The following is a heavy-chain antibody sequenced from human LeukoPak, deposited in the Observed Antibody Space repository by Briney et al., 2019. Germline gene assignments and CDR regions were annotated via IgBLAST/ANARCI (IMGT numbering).Heavy chain of an antibody. D-gene: IGHD5-12*01. V-gene: IGHV3-30*04. J-gene: IGHJ5*02. CDR2: ISFDGSLR. CDR1: GFPFSTSA. Sequence: GRPLRLSCAASGFPFSTSAMHWVCQAPGKGLEWVAVISFDGSLRYAADSLKGRFTVSRDNSNNTVYLGMNSLRREDTAVYYCSRGWLRTNPLDPWGQGTLVTVSS. CDR3: SRGWLRTNPLDP.